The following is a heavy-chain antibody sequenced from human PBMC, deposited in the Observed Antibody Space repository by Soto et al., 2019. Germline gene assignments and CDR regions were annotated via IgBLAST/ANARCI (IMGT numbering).Heavy chain of an antibody. CDR1: GGSISNYY. CDR2: IYYSGST. CDR3: ARRWGRSFDF. V-gene: IGHV4-59*08. J-gene: IGHJ4*02. D-gene: IGHD3-16*01. Sequence: QVQLQESGPGLVKPSETLSLTCTVSGGSISNYYWSWIRQPPGKGLEWIGYIYYSGSTNYNPSLKSRVTISVDTSKNQFSLKLSCVTAADTAVYYCARRWGRSFDFWGQGTLVTVSS.